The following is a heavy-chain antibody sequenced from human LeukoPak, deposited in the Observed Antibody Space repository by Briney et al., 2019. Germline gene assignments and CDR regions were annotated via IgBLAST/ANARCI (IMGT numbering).Heavy chain of an antibody. CDR2: IYTSGST. CDR1: GGSISSGSYS. V-gene: IGHV4-61*02. D-gene: IGHD5-24*01. CDR3: AREERWLQLNFDY. J-gene: IGHJ4*02. Sequence: SQTLSLTCTVSGGSISSGSYSWSWIRQPAGKGLEWIGRIYTSGSTNYNPSLKSRVTISVDTSKNQFSLKLSSVTAADTAVYYCAREERWLQLNFDYWGQGTLVTVS.